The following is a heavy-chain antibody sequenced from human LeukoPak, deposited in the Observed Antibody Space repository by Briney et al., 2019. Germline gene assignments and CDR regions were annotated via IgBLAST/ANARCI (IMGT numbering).Heavy chain of an antibody. CDR1: GYTFTSYG. CDR3: ARGVTVARPFDY. CDR2: ISAYNGST. Sequence: ASVTLSCKASGYTFTSYGISWVRQAPGQGLEWMGWISAYNGSTNYAQKLQGRVTMTTDTSTSTAYMELRSLRSDDTAVYYCARGVTVARPFDYWGQGTLVTVSS. J-gene: IGHJ4*02. D-gene: IGHD6-19*01. V-gene: IGHV1-18*01.